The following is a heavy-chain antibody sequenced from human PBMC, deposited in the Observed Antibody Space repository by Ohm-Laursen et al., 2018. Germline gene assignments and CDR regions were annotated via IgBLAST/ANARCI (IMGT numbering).Heavy chain of an antibody. CDR1: GFTFNSYS. CDR2: ISSTSTYI. CDR3: AKHRSATWMHKRFDN. V-gene: IGHV3-21*04. D-gene: IGHD5-12*01. J-gene: IGHJ4*02. Sequence: SLRLSCAASGFTFNSYSINWVRQAPGKGLEWVSSISSTSTYIYYADSVKGRFTISRDNPKSMVFLQMSSLRAEDTAVYYCAKHRSATWMHKRFDNWGQGTLVAVSS.